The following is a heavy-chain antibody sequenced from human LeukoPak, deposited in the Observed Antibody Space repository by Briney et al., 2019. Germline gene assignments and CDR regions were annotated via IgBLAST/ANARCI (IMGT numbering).Heavy chain of an antibody. CDR1: GFTVSSNY. D-gene: IGHD2-2*03. Sequence: GGSLRLSCAASGFTVSSNYMSWVRQAPGKGLEWVSVIYSGGSTYYADSVKGRFTISRDNSKNTLYLQMNSLRAEDTAVYYCARRVDIVVVLAAIGWFDPWGQGTLVTVSS. CDR3: ARRVDIVVVLAAIGWFDP. CDR2: IYSGGST. V-gene: IGHV3-66*04. J-gene: IGHJ5*02.